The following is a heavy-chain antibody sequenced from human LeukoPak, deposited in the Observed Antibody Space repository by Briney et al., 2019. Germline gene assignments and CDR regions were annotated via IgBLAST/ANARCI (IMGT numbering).Heavy chain of an antibody. D-gene: IGHD3-3*01. CDR3: AREDYDFWSGYSTGPSVANWFDP. CDR1: GFTSCTYS. J-gene: IGHJ5*02. V-gene: IGHV3-48*01. CDR2: VSLIRSTI. Sequence: GGSLRPSCAASGFTSCTYSMTWFRQAPGKGLDWVSYVSLIRSTIYYPDSVKGRFTISRDNAKNSLYLQMNSMRAYDTAVYYCAREDYDFWSGYSTGPSVANWFDPWGQGTLVTVSS.